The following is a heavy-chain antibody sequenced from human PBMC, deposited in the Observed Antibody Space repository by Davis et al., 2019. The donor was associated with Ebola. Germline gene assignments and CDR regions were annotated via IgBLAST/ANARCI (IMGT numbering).Heavy chain of an antibody. CDR3: ARVSYDFWSGYDY. J-gene: IGHJ4*02. D-gene: IGHD3-3*01. Sequence: SETLSLTCTVSGGSISNYYWSWSRQPPGKGLEWIGCIYHSGSTNYNPSLKSRVTISVDTSKNQLSLKLSSVTAADTAVYYCARVSYDFWSGYDYWGQGTLVTVSS. CDR2: IYHSGST. V-gene: IGHV4-59*08. CDR1: GGSISNYY.